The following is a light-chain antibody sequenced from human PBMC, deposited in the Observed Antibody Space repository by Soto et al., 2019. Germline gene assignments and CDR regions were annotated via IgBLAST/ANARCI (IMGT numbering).Light chain of an antibody. CDR3: QQYNSYSPRT. CDR1: QSISSW. J-gene: IGKJ4*01. V-gene: IGKV1-5*03. CDR2: KAS. Sequence: EIQMTQTPSTLSASVGDRVTITCRASQSISSWLAWYQQKPGKAPKLLIYKASSLESGVPSRFSGSGSGTEFTLTISSLQPDDFATDYCQQYNSYSPRTFGGGTK.